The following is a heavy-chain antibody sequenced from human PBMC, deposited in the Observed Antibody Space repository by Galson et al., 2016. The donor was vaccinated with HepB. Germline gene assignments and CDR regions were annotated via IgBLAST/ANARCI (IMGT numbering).Heavy chain of an antibody. CDR1: GFTFNKVW. CDR2: IHSRTDGGTT. V-gene: IGHV3-15*01. D-gene: IGHD3-16*01. Sequence: SLRLSCAASGFTFNKVWMSWVRQAPGKGLEWVGRIHSRTDGGTTDYAAPVKGRFIISRDDSKNTLYLQMNSLKIEDTAVYYCKTRIDPFAGDRWGQGTLVTVSP. CDR3: KTRIDPFAGDR. J-gene: IGHJ4*02.